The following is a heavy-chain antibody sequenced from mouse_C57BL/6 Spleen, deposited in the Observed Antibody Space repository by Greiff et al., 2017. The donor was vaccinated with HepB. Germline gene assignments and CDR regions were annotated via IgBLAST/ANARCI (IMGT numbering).Heavy chain of an antibody. V-gene: IGHV1-50*01. Sequence: QVQLQQPGAELVKPGASVKLSCKASGYTFTSYWMQWVKQRPGQGLEWIGEIDPSDSYTNYNQKFKGKATLTVYTSSSTAYMQLSILTSEDSAVYYCARGPIGRYFDYLGQGTTLTVSS. D-gene: IGHD2-14*01. CDR3: ARGPIGRYFDY. CDR2: IDPSDSYT. CDR1: GYTFTSYW. J-gene: IGHJ2*01.